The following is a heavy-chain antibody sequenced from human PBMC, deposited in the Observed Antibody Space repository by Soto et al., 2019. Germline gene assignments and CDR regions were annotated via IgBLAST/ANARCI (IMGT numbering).Heavy chain of an antibody. CDR2: IYPTGNT. CDR1: GGSISSAGYC. J-gene: IGHJ5*02. D-gene: IGHD2-2*02. Sequence: SEPLSLTCAVSGGSISSAGYCWTWVRQPPGKGLEWIGYIYPTGNTYYSPSLKSRVTISVDKSSNRLSLQLNSVTAADTAVYYCARVRPYTAYWFDPWGPGTLVTVSS. V-gene: IGHV4-30-2*01. CDR3: ARVRPYTAYWFDP.